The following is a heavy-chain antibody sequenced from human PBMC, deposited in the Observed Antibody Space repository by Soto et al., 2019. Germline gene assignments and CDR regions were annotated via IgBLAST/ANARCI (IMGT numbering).Heavy chain of an antibody. CDR2: ISGSGGST. J-gene: IGHJ6*02. V-gene: IGHV3-23*01. D-gene: IGHD3-3*01. Sequence: GKGLEWVSGISGSGGSTYYADSVKGRFTISRDNSKNTLFLQMNSLRVEDTAVYYCARDFLRETYYYYGIDVCGQG. CDR3: ARDFLRETYYYYGIDV.